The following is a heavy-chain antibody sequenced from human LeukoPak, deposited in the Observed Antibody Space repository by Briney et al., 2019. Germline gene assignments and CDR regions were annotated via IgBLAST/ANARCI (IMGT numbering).Heavy chain of an antibody. CDR3: ARDSVSSSWYPPGFDY. D-gene: IGHD6-13*01. CDR1: GFTVSSNY. J-gene: IGHJ4*02. CDR2: IYSGGST. V-gene: IGHV3-53*01. Sequence: GGSLRLSCAASGFTVSSNYMGWVRQAPGKGLEWVSVIYSGGSTYYADSVKGRFTISRDNSKNTLYLQMNSLRAEDTAVFYCARDSVSSSWYPPGFDYWGQGTLVTVSS.